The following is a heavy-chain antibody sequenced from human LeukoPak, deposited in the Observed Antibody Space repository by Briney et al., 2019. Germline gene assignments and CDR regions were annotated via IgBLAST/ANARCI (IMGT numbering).Heavy chain of an antibody. CDR3: ARETTRITIFGVVPRFWFDY. CDR2: IYTSGST. D-gene: IGHD3-3*01. J-gene: IGHJ4*02. Sequence: SQTLSLTCTVSGGSISSGGYYWSWIRQPAGKGLEWIGRIYTSGSTNYNPSLKSRVTISVDTSKNQFSLKLSSVNAADTAVYYCARETTRITIFGVVPRFWFDYWGQGTLVTVSS. V-gene: IGHV4-61*02. CDR1: GGSISSGGYY.